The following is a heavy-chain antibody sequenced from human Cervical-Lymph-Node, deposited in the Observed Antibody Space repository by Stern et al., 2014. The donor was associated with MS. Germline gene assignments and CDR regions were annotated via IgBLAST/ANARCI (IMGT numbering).Heavy chain of an antibody. CDR1: GYTFSTYA. V-gene: IGHV1-3*04. CDR3: ARDLERPYREDYYYGMDV. J-gene: IGHJ6*02. CDR2: INTGSGDR. Sequence: VQLVQSGAEVKEPGASVKVSCKASGYTFSTYAMHWVRQAPGQRLEWMGWINTGSGDRKDSQKCQGRVTITRDTSATTVYMELSGLRSEDTAVYYCARDLERPYREDYYYGMDVWGQGTTVTVSS. D-gene: IGHD3-3*01.